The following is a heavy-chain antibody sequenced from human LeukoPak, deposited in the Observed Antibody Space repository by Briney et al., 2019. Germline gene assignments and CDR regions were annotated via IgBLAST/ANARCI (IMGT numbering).Heavy chain of an antibody. CDR3: ARGKKEELIRGGGWFDP. CDR2: IFYSGNT. Sequence: SETLSLTCSVSGASISSYHWSWIRQPPGKGMEWIGYIFYSGNTNYSPSLNYSPSLKSRVTISVDMSKKQVSLKLSSVTAADTAVYYCARGKKEELIRGGGWFDPWGHGTLVIVSS. D-gene: IGHD2-15*01. J-gene: IGHJ5*02. CDR1: GASISSYH. V-gene: IGHV4-59*01.